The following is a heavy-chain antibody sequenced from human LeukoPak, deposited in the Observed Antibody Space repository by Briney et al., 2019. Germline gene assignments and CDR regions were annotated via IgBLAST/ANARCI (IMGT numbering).Heavy chain of an antibody. CDR3: AREGGFYRPLDY. Sequence: SETLSLTCGVSGGFVSSTNWWTWVRQPPGKGLEWIGEVHLDGRTNYNPSLESRLTMSVDVSENQVSLKLTSVTAADTAVYYCAREGGFYRPLDYSGQGTLVTVSS. J-gene: IGHJ4*02. CDR2: VHLDGRT. D-gene: IGHD3-3*01. V-gene: IGHV4-4*02. CDR1: GGFVSSTNW.